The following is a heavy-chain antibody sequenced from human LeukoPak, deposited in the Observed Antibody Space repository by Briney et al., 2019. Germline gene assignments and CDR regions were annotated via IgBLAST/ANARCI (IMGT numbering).Heavy chain of an antibody. CDR2: ISGLDSTI. V-gene: IGHV3-48*03. CDR3: AVEISMIRGVALDY. D-gene: IGHD3-10*01. J-gene: IGHJ4*02. CDR1: GFTFSNYD. Sequence: PGGSLRLSCAASGFTFSNYDMNWVRQSPGRGLEWVSFISGLDSTIHYADSVKSRFTISRDNAKNALYLQMSSLRVEDTAIYYCAVEISMIRGVALDYWGQGTPVTVSS.